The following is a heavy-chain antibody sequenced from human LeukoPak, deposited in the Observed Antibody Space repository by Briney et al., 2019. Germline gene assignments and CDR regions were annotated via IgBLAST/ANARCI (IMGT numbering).Heavy chain of an antibody. CDR1: GGSISSYY. D-gene: IGHD6-19*01. V-gene: IGHV4-59*01. CDR2: IYYSGST. Sequence: LETLSLTCTVSGGSISSYYGSWVRQPPGKGLEWVGYIYYSGSTNYNPSLKRRVTISLDTSNNQFSLKLSSVTAADTAVYYCARDGGYTSGWFDWGQGTLVTVSS. J-gene: IGHJ4*02. CDR3: ARDGGYTSGWFD.